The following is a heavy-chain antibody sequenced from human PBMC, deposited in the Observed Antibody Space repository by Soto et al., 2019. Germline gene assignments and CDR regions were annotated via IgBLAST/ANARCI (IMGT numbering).Heavy chain of an antibody. CDR3: ATAFPESSSWARDDAFDI. CDR2: INPNSGGT. CDR1: GYTFTGYY. D-gene: IGHD6-13*01. Sequence: GASGTVSCKASGYTFTGYYMHWVRQAPGQGLEWMGWINPNSGGTNYAQKFQGRVTMTRDTSISTAYMELSRLRSDDTAVYYCATAFPESSSWARDDAFDIWGQGTMVTVSS. J-gene: IGHJ3*02. V-gene: IGHV1-2*02.